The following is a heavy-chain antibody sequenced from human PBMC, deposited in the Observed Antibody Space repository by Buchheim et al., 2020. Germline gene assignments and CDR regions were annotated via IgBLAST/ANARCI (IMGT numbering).Heavy chain of an antibody. V-gene: IGHV3-72*01. J-gene: IGHJ4*02. CDR2: IRNKANSYFA. Sequence: EVQLVESGGGLVQPGGSLRLSCAASGFTFSAHYMDWVRQAPGKGLEWVGRIRNKANSYFAEYAASVKGRFTISRDDSTSSMYLQMNSLKSEDTAVYYCTRGGLSYYDGSGYAYWGQGTL. D-gene: IGHD3-22*01. CDR1: GFTFSAHY. CDR3: TRGGLSYYDGSGYAY.